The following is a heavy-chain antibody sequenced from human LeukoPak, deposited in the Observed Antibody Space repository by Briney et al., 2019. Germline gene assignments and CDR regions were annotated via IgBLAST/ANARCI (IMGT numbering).Heavy chain of an antibody. D-gene: IGHD6-19*01. V-gene: IGHV3-7*01. Sequence: PGGSLRLSCAGSGFTFSSYWMSWVRQAPGKGGEGVANIKQDGREKYYVDSVKGRLTISRDNAKNSLYLQMNSLRAEDTAVFYCASQRSGWYEGSSGSYYFDYWGQGTLVTVSS. CDR3: ASQRSGWYEGSSGSYYFDY. CDR1: GFTFSSYW. CDR2: IKQDGREK. J-gene: IGHJ4*02.